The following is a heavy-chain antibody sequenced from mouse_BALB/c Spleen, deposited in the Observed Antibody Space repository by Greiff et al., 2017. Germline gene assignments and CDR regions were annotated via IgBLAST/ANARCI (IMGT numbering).Heavy chain of an antibody. CDR1: GYTFTSYY. V-gene: IGHV1S56*01. CDR2: IYPGNVNT. Sequence: QVQLQQSGPELVKPGASVRISCKASGYTFTSYYIHWVKQRPGQGLEWIGWIYPGNVNTKYNEKFKGKATLTADKSSSTAYMQLSSLTSEDSAVYCCASWVRQAMDYWGQGTSVTVSS. D-gene: IGHD2-14*01. CDR3: ASWVRQAMDY. J-gene: IGHJ4*01.